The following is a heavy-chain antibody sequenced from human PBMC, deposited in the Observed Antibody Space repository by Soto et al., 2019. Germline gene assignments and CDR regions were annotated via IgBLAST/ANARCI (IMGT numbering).Heavy chain of an antibody. J-gene: IGHJ3*02. CDR2: IYYSGST. D-gene: IGHD2-8*01. V-gene: IGHV4-39*01. CDR3: ARHPPGMVGAFDI. Sequence: QLQLQESGPGLVKPSETLSLTCTVSGGSISSSSYYWGWIRQPPGKGLEWIGSIYYSGSTYYNPSLKSRVTISVDTSKNQFSLKLSSVTAADTAVYYCARHPPGMVGAFDIWGQGTMVTVSS. CDR1: GGSISSSSYY.